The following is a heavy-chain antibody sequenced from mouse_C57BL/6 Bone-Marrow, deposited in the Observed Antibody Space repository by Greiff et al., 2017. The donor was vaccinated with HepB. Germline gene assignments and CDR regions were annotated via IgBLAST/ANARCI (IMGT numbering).Heavy chain of an antibody. CDR2: ISSGGSYT. V-gene: IGHV5-6*02. CDR1: GFTFSSYG. D-gene: IGHD1-1*01. Sequence: EVKVVESGGDLVKPGGSLKLSCAASGFTFSSYGMSWVRQTPDKRLEWVATISSGGSYTYYPDSVKGRFTISRDNAKNTLYLLMSSLKSEDTAMYYCARRILRFAYWGQGTLVTVSA. CDR3: ARRILRFAY. J-gene: IGHJ3*01.